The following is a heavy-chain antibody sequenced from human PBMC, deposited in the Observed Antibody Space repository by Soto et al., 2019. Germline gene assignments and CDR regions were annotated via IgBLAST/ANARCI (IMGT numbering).Heavy chain of an antibody. Sequence: NPSETLSLTCAVYGGSFSGYYWSWIRQPPGKGLEWIGEINHSGSTNYNPSLKSRVTISVDTSKNQFSLKLSSVTAADTAVYYCARPPWVYGSGSYYAHWGQGTMVTVSS. CDR2: INHSGST. CDR3: ARPPWVYGSGSYYAH. V-gene: IGHV4-34*01. CDR1: GGSFSGYY. D-gene: IGHD3-10*01. J-gene: IGHJ3*01.